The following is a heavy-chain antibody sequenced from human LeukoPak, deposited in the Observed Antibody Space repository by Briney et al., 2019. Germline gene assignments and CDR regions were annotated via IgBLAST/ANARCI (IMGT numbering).Heavy chain of an antibody. CDR3: ARASGYCSGGSCPLYYYGMDV. J-gene: IGHJ6*04. CDR1: GFTFSSYA. D-gene: IGHD2-15*01. V-gene: IGHV3-64*02. CDR2: ISSNGGST. Sequence: GSLRLSCAASGFTFSSYAMHWVRQAPGKGLEYVSAISSNGGSTYYADSVKGRFTISRDNSKNTLYLQMGSLRAEDMAVYYCARASGYCSGGSCPLYYYGMDVWGKGTTVTVPS.